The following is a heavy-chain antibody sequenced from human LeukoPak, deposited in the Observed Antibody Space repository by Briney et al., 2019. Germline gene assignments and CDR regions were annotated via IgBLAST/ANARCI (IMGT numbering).Heavy chain of an antibody. J-gene: IGHJ4*02. Sequence: GGSLRLSSAASGFTFSSYAMSWVRQAPGEGLEWVSAISGSGGSTYYADSVKGRFTISRDNSKNTLYLQMNSLRAEDTAVYYCAKVLNYYDSSGYGSDYWGRGTLVTVSS. CDR2: ISGSGGST. CDR3: AKVLNYYDSSGYGSDY. CDR1: GFTFSSYA. V-gene: IGHV3-23*01. D-gene: IGHD3-22*01.